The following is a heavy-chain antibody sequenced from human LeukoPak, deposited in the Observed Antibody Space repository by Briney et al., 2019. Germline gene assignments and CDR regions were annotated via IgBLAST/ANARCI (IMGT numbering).Heavy chain of an antibody. D-gene: IGHD6-6*01. V-gene: IGHV1-2*02. CDR1: GYRFTSLY. Sequence: ASVKVSCKASGYRFTSLYVHWVRQAPGKGPEWMGWINPNSGDTQYAQKFQGRVTMTWDTSISTAYMELSRLRSDDTAVYYCARKRVSAGWFDPWGQGTLVTVSS. J-gene: IGHJ5*02. CDR2: INPNSGDT. CDR3: ARKRVSAGWFDP.